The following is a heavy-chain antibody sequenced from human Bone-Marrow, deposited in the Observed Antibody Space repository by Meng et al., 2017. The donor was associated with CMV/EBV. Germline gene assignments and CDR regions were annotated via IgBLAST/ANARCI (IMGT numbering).Heavy chain of an antibody. CDR1: GYTFTSYY. Sequence: ASVKVSCKASGYTFTSYYMHWVRQAPGQGLEWMGIINPSGGSTSYAQKFQGRVTMTRDTSTSTVYMELSSLRSEDTAVYYCARDRPYCSGTSCYTRNVLEWLFGMDVWGPGNTV. CDR2: INPSGGST. V-gene: IGHV1-46*01. J-gene: IGHJ6*01. D-gene: IGHD2-2*02. CDR3: ARDRPYCSGTSCYTRNVLEWLFGMDV.